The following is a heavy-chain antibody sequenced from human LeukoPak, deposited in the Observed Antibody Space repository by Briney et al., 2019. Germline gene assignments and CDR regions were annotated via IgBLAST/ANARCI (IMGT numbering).Heavy chain of an antibody. V-gene: IGHV1-2*02. Sequence: GASVKVSCKASGYTFSDYYTHWVRQAPGQGLEWMGWINPNSGGTRYAQQFQGRVTMTRDTSIGTVYMELSTLRSDDTAVYYCARDLPTSSNWELDYWGQGTLVTVSS. CDR3: ARDLPTSSNWELDY. J-gene: IGHJ4*02. CDR1: GYTFSDYY. D-gene: IGHD1-1*01. CDR2: INPNSGGT.